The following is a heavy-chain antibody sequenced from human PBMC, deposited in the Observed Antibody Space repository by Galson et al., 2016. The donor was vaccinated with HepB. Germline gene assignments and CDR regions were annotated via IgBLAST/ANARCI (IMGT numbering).Heavy chain of an antibody. Sequence: SLRLSCAASGFTFSSYNMNWFRQAPGKGLEWVSTICGRCGDVDYADSVKGRFTISRDDSKSTLYLHMNSLRVEDTAIYYCAIDPSQWHDLLFGNWAQGTLVTVSA. CDR1: GFTFSSYN. J-gene: IGHJ4*02. CDR3: AIDPSQWHDLLFGN. D-gene: IGHD6-19*01. V-gene: IGHV3-21*04. CDR2: ICGRCGDV.